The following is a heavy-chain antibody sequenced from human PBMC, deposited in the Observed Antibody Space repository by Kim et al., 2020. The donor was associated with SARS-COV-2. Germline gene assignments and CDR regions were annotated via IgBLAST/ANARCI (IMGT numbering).Heavy chain of an antibody. Sequence: GGTNYAQKFQGRVTMTRDTSISAAYMELSRLRSDDTAVYYCARVDSGLYYWGQGTLVTVSS. CDR3: ARVDSGLYY. CDR2: GGT. D-gene: IGHD1-1*01. V-gene: IGHV1-2*02. J-gene: IGHJ4*02.